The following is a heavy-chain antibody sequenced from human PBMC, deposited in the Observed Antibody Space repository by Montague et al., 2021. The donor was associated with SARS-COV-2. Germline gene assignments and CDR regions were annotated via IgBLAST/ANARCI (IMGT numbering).Heavy chain of an antibody. V-gene: IGHV4-61*01. CDR2: VYHTGST. CDR1: GVSISSGSYY. Sequence: SETLSLTCSVSGVSISSGSYYWSWVRQPPGKGLEWIGYVYHTGSTNYNPSLKSRVILSIDTSKNQFSLNLTSVTAADTAVYYCVREKYYFDNSGSKWGQGTLVTV. CDR3: VREKYYFDNSGSK. J-gene: IGHJ4*02. D-gene: IGHD3-22*01.